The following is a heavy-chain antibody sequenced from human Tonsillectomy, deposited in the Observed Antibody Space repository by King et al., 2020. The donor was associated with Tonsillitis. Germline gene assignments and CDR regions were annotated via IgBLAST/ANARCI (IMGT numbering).Heavy chain of an antibody. V-gene: IGHV1-18*01. CDR1: GYTFSTYG. D-gene: IGHD5-18*01. J-gene: IGHJ4*02. CDR3: ARPLYNYGPSPSDY. CDR2: ISVYNGDT. Sequence: QLVQSGAEVKKPGASVKVSCKASGYTFSTYGINWVRQAPGQGLEWMGWISVYNGDTKYVQRLQGRVTRTTDTSTSTAYMELRSLRSDDTAVYYCARPLYNYGPSPSDYWGQGTLVTVSS.